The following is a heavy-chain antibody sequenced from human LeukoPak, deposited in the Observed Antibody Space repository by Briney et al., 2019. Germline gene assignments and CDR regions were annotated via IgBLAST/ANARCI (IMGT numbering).Heavy chain of an antibody. V-gene: IGHV4-59*08. CDR1: GGSISGYY. D-gene: IGHD6-19*01. CDR2: VYSSGTT. CDR3: ARRRIAAVAGALDY. J-gene: IGHJ4*02. Sequence: SETLSLTCTVSGGSISGYYWNWIRQTPGKGLEWIGYVYSSGTTKYNAALKRRVTISVDTSKNQFSLKMNSVTAADTAVYYCARRRIAAVAGALDYWGQGTLVTVSS.